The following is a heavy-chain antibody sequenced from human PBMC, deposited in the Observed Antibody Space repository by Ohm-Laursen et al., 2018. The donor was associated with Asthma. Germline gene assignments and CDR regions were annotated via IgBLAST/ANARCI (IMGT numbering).Heavy chain of an antibody. D-gene: IGHD2-2*01. J-gene: IGHJ6*02. Sequence: ASVKVSCKASGYTFTGYYMHWVRQAPGQGLEWMGRINPNSGGTNYAQKFQGRVTMTRDTSISTAYMELSSLRSEDTAVYYCARSWDIVVVPAARKYYYYYYGMDVWGQGTTVTVSS. CDR2: INPNSGGT. V-gene: IGHV1-2*06. CDR1: GYTFTGYY. CDR3: ARSWDIVVVPAARKYYYYYYGMDV.